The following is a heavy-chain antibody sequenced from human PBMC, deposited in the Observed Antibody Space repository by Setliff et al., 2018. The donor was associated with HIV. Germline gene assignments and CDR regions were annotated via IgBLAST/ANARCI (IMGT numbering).Heavy chain of an antibody. CDR1: GFTFSNFA. D-gene: IGHD6-13*01. V-gene: IGHV3-30*07. Sequence: PGGSLRLSCVASGFTFSNFAMHWVRQAPGKGLEWVSVISYDASRTSYADSVKGRFTISRDNSKNTLFLQMNGLRAGDTAVYYCARAPPGDSSSWYGNPWFDPWGQGTLVTSPQ. CDR3: ARAPPGDSSSWYGNPWFDP. J-gene: IGHJ5*02. CDR2: ISYDASRT.